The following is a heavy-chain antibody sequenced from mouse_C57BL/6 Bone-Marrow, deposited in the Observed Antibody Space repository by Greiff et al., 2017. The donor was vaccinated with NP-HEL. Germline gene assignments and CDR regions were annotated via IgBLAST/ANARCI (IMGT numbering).Heavy chain of an antibody. CDR2: INPNNGGT. CDR1: GYTFTDYY. D-gene: IGHD2-2*01. J-gene: IGHJ3*01. CDR3: ARLDGYDGRVFAY. V-gene: IGHV1-26*01. Sequence: EVQLQQSGPELVKPGASVKISCKASGYTFTDYYMNWVKQSHGKSLEWIGDINPNNGGTSYNQKFKGKATLTVDKSSSTAYMELRSLTSEDSAVYYCARLDGYDGRVFAYWGQGTLVTVSA.